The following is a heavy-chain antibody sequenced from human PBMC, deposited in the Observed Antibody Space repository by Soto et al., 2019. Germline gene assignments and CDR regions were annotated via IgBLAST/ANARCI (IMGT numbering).Heavy chain of an antibody. CDR2: ISGSGGAT. Sequence: EEQLLESGGGLIQPGGSLRLSCGASGFTFRNYAMSWVRQAPGKGLEWVSSISGSGGATFYADSVKGRFTISRDNSRNTLYLQMNSLRAEDTAIYYCAKYTEGFDAWGQGTLVTVSS. CDR3: AKYTEGFDA. J-gene: IGHJ5*02. CDR1: GFTFRNYA. V-gene: IGHV3-23*01.